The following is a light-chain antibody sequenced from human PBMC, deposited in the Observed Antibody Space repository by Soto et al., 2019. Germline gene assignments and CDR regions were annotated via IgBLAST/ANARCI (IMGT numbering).Light chain of an antibody. CDR1: QSISFY. CDR3: QQSDSTPYT. Sequence: DIQMTQSPSSLSASVGDRVTITCRASQSISFYLHWYQQKPGKAPNLLIYGASSLQSGVPSRFSGSGSGTEFTLTISSLQTEDFATYYCQQSDSTPYTFGQGTKLEI. CDR2: GAS. J-gene: IGKJ2*01. V-gene: IGKV1-39*01.